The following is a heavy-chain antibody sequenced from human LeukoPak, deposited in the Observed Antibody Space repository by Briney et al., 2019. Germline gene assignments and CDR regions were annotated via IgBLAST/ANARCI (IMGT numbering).Heavy chain of an antibody. CDR2: ISSSGGTI. CDR1: GFTFSSYE. D-gene: IGHD2-15*01. CDR3: ARDFCSAGSCYPDN. Sequence: GGSLRLSCAASGFTFSSYEMNWVRQAPGTGLEWVSYISSSGGTIYYADSVKGRFTISRDNAENSLYLQMNSLRAEDTAVYYCARDFCSAGSCYPDNWGQGTLVTVSS. V-gene: IGHV3-48*03. J-gene: IGHJ4*02.